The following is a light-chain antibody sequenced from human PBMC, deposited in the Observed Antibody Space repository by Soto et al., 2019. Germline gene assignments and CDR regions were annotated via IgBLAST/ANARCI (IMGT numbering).Light chain of an antibody. CDR1: SSNIGSNS. CDR2: SSN. CDR3: AAWDDSLNGHI. Sequence: QPVLTQPHSASGTPGQRVTISCSGGSSNIGSNSVHWFQQVPGTAPKPLIYSSNQRPSGVPERFSGSKSGTSASLAISGLQSEDEADYYCAAWDDSLNGHIFGTGTKVTVL. V-gene: IGLV1-44*01. J-gene: IGLJ1*01.